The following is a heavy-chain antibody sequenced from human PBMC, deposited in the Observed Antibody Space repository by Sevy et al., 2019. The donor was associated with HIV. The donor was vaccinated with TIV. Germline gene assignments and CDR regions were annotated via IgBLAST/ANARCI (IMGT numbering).Heavy chain of an antibody. D-gene: IGHD3-10*01. J-gene: IGHJ6*02. CDR1: GGSVNNDASS. CDR3: ARESMVQGVLEGMDV. Sequence: SETLSLTRAVSGGSVNNDASSWSWIRQPPGKGLEWIGNTYHNGNTYYIPSLKSRVTISLDRSKNQFFRRLSSVTAADTAVYYCARESMVQGVLEGMDVWGQGTTVTVSS. V-gene: IGHV4-30-2*01. CDR2: TYHNGNT.